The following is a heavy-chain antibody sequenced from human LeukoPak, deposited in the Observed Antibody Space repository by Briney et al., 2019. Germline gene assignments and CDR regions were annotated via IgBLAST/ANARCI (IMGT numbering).Heavy chain of an antibody. Sequence: PSETLSLTCTVSGGSISSFYWSWIRQPPDKGLEWIGYIYYSGNTNSSPSLKSRVTISVDTSKKQFSLKLSSVTAADTAVYYCATSYIGGFGKPDYWGQGTLVTVSS. CDR1: GGSISSFY. V-gene: IGHV4-59*01. J-gene: IGHJ4*02. D-gene: IGHD3-16*01. CDR3: ATSYIGGFGKPDY. CDR2: IYYSGNT.